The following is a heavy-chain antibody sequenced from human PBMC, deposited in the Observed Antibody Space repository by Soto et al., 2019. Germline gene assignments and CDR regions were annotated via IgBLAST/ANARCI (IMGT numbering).Heavy chain of an antibody. CDR1: GGSVNRESHI. J-gene: IGHJ4*02. V-gene: IGHV4-61*01. Sequence: SETLSLTCTGSGGSVNRESHIWGWVRQPPGKGLEWIGYIYYTGRTNYKPSLKSRVTISLDTSRNQFSLKLSSLTAAYTAVFYCAREYANSPDAFDFWGQGALVTVSS. D-gene: IGHD2-2*01. CDR2: IYYTGRT. CDR3: AREYANSPDAFDF.